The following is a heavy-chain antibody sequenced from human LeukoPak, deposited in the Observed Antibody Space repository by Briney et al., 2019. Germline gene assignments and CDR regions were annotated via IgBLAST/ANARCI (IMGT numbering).Heavy chain of an antibody. CDR1: GGSISSGGYY. V-gene: IGHV4-31*03. CDR3: ARGSYYGPGWFDP. D-gene: IGHD3-10*01. CDR2: IYYSGST. J-gene: IGHJ5*02. Sequence: PSETLSLTCTVSGGSISSGGYYWSWIRQHPGKGLEWIGYIYYSGSTYYNPSLKSRVTISVDTSKNQFSLKLGSVTAADTAVYYCARGSYYGPGWFDPWGQGTLVTVSS.